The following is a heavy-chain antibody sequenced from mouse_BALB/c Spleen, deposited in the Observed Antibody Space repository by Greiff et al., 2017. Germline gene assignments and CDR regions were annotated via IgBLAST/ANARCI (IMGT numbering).Heavy chain of an antibody. Sequence: DVMLVESGGDLVKPGGSLKLSCAASGFTFSSYGMSWVRQTPDKRLEWVATISSGGSYTYYPDSVKGRFTNSRDNAKNTLYLQMSSLKSEDTAMYYCARQISTVGGYFDVWGAGTTVTVSS. D-gene: IGHD1-1*01. CDR1: GFTFSSYG. J-gene: IGHJ1*01. V-gene: IGHV5-6*02. CDR3: ARQISTVGGYFDV. CDR2: ISSGGSYT.